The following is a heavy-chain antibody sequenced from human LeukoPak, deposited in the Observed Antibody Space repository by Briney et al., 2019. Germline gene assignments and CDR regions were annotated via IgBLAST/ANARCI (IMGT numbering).Heavy chain of an antibody. Sequence: GGSLRLSCAASGFTFSSYWMSWVRQAPGKGLEWVANIKQDGSEKYYVDSVKGQFTISSDNAKNSLYLQMNSLRAEDTAVYYCARDIVVVPAAQYYFDYWGQGTLVTVSS. CDR1: GFTFSSYW. J-gene: IGHJ4*02. D-gene: IGHD2-2*01. CDR3: ARDIVVVPAAQYYFDY. CDR2: IKQDGSEK. V-gene: IGHV3-7*03.